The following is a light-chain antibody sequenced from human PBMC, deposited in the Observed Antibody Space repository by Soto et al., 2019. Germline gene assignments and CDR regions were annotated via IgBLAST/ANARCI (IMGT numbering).Light chain of an antibody. CDR1: QNVRSN. CDR2: GAS. Sequence: ELRMTQSPATLSVALGDRATLFCRASQNVRSNLAWYQQKPGQAPRLLIHGASDRATGILDRFSVSGFGTEFPLTINSLLFEDFAVYYCQKYNNCAPVFTFCYGT. CDR3: QKYNNCAPVFT. V-gene: IGKV3D-15*01. J-gene: IGKJ3*01.